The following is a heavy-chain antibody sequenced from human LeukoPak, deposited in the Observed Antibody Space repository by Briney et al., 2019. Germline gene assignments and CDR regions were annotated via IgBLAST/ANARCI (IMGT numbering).Heavy chain of an antibody. J-gene: IGHJ5*01. V-gene: IGHV3-74*01. CDR3: VRDWDHFDFDS. Sequence: PGGSLRLSCAASGFTFNTYAMNWVRQAPGKGLVWVSRIKGDGSHTIYADSVKGRFTISRDNAKNTLYLQMMSLRAEDTAVYYCVRDWDHFDFDSWGQGTLVTVSS. D-gene: IGHD3-9*01. CDR2: IKGDGSHT. CDR1: GFTFNTYA.